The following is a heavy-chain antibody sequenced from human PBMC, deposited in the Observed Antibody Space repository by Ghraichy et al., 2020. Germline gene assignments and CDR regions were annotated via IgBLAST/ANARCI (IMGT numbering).Heavy chain of an antibody. V-gene: IGHV4-39*01. CDR3: ASRKDDYGGNSGTFGYFDY. D-gene: IGHD4-23*01. CDR1: GGSISSSSYY. Sequence: SETLSLTCTVSGGSISSSSYYWGWIRQPPGKGLEWIGSIYYSGSTYYNPSLKSRVTISVDTSKNQFSLKLSSVTAADTAVYYCASRKDDYGGNSGTFGYFDYWGQGTLVTVSS. CDR2: IYYSGST. J-gene: IGHJ4*02.